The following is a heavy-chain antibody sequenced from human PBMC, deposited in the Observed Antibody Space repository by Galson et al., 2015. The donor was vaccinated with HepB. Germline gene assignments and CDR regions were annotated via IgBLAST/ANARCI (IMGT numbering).Heavy chain of an antibody. CDR1: GYTFTSYS. Sequence: SVTVSCKASGYTFTSYSFCWVRQAPGQGLEWMGWVNSYNDNTNYAQKFQGRVTMTTDTSTSTAYMELRSLISDDTAMYYCARVFYGSNSENAFDIWGQGTMVTVSS. D-gene: IGHD1-26*01. CDR3: ARVFYGSNSENAFDI. CDR2: VNSYNDNT. V-gene: IGHV1-18*01. J-gene: IGHJ3*02.